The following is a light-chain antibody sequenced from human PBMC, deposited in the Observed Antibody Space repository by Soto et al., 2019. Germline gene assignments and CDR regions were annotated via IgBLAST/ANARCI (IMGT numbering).Light chain of an antibody. CDR3: QQYNNWPPWT. V-gene: IGKV3-15*01. J-gene: IGKJ1*01. Sequence: EIVMTQSPATLSVSPGERATLSCRASQSVSSNLAWYQQKPGQAPRLLIYGASTRATGIPARFSGSGSGTEFTLTNSSLQSEDFEVYYCQQYNNWPPWTFGQGTKVEIK. CDR2: GAS. CDR1: QSVSSN.